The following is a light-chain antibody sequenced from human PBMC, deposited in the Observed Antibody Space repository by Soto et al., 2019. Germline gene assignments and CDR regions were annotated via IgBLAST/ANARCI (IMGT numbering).Light chain of an antibody. CDR3: QSYDSSLSGWV. Sequence: QSVLTQPPSVSGAPGQRVTISCTGSSSNIGAGYDVHWYQQLPGPAPKLLIYDNSNRPSGVPDRFSGSKSGTSASLAITGLEAEDEADYYCQSYDSSLSGWVFGGGTKLTVL. CDR1: SSNIGAGYD. V-gene: IGLV1-40*01. CDR2: DNS. J-gene: IGLJ3*02.